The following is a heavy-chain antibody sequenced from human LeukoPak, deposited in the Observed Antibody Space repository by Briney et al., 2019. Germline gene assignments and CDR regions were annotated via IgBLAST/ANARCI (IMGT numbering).Heavy chain of an antibody. CDR3: ARQTGSGLFILP. J-gene: IGHJ4*02. V-gene: IGHV4-39*01. CDR1: GDSISTSNSY. CDR2: IYYSGNT. Sequence: SETLSLTCTVSGDSISTSNSYWGWIHQPPGKGLEWIGSIYYSGNTYYNASLKSRATISVDTSNHQFCLKLTSVTAADTAVYYCARQTGSGLFILPGGQGTLVTVSS. D-gene: IGHD3/OR15-3a*01.